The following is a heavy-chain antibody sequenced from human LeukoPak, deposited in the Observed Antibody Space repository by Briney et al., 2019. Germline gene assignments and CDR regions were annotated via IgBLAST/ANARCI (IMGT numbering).Heavy chain of an antibody. V-gene: IGHV4-59*11. CDR3: AREDSYGYYYFDY. J-gene: IGHJ4*02. CDR1: GGSISSHY. CDR2: IYYNGST. Sequence: SQTLSLTCTVSGGSISSHYWSWIRQPPGKGLEWIGYIYYNGSTNYNPSLKSRVTISVDTSKNHFSLKLSSVSAADTAVYYCAREDSYGYYYFDYWGQRTLVTVST. D-gene: IGHD5-18*01.